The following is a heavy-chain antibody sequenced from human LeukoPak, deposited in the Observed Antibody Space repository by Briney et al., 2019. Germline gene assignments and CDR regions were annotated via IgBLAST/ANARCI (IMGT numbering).Heavy chain of an antibody. D-gene: IGHD1-26*01. V-gene: IGHV1-18*01. J-gene: IGHJ5*02. CDR2: ISAYNGNT. CDR3: ARDWLSIVGATNWFDP. Sequence: ASVKVSCKASGYTFTSYGISWVRQAPGQGLERVGWISAYNGNTNYAQKLQGRATMTTDTSTSTAYMELRSLRSDDTAVYYCARDWLSIVGATNWFDPWGQGTLVTVSS. CDR1: GYTFTSYG.